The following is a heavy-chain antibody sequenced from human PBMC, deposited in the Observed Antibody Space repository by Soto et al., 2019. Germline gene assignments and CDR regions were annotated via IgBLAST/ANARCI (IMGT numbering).Heavy chain of an antibody. CDR3: ARPHTPYYYYMDV. CDR1: GFTFSDYY. CDR2: ISSSSSYT. V-gene: IGHV3-11*06. J-gene: IGHJ6*03. Sequence: GGSLRLSCAASGFTFSDYYMSWIRQAPGKGLEWVSYISSSSSYTNYADSVKGRFTISRDNAKNSLYLQMNSLRAEDTAVYYCARPHTPYYYYMDVWGKGTTVTVSS.